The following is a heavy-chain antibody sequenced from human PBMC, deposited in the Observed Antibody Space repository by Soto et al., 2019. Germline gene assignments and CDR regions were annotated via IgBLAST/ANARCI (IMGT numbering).Heavy chain of an antibody. CDR3: AREEAAAERRRGMEF. Sequence: PSQTLSLTCAISGYGVSSNSAALNWISQPPSRGLEWLGRTYYRSKWYNDYAVSVKSRITINPDTSKNQLSMQLNSVSTEDTAMYYCAREEAAAERRRGMEFWGQGTTVTLSS. D-gene: IGHD6-13*01. CDR2: TYYRSKWYN. J-gene: IGHJ6*02. V-gene: IGHV6-1*01. CDR1: GYGVSSNSAA.